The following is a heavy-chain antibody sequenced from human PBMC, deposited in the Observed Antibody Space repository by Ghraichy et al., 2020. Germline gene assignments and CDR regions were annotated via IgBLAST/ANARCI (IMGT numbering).Heavy chain of an antibody. CDR2: INSDGGSA. V-gene: IGHV3-74*01. Sequence: GGSLRLSCAASGFTFGSYWMHWVRQAPGKGLVWVARINSDGGSAVYADSVKGRFTISRDNAKNTLYLQMSSLRAEDAGVYYCARPLYYYGLGSYLYWGLGTLVTVSS. J-gene: IGHJ4*02. D-gene: IGHD3-10*01. CDR3: ARPLYYYGLGSYLY. CDR1: GFTFGSYW.